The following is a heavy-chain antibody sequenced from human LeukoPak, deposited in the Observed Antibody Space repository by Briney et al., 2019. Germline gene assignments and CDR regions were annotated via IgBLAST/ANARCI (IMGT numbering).Heavy chain of an antibody. D-gene: IGHD2-2*01. J-gene: IGHJ6*02. CDR2: ISSSSSYI. V-gene: IGHV3-21*01. CDR3: ARDCSSTSCPAFTLYYYYGMDV. CDR1: GFTFRSYS. Sequence: TGGSLRLSCAASGFTFRSYSMNWVRQAPGKGLEWVSSISSSSSYIYYADSVKGRFTISRDNAKNSLYLQMNSLRAEDTAVYYCARDCSSTSCPAFTLYYYYGMDVWGQGTTVTVSS.